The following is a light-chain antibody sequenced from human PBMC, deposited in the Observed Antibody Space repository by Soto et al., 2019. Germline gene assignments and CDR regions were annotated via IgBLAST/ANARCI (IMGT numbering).Light chain of an antibody. CDR1: SSDVGGYNY. Sequence: QSALTQPRSVSGSPGQSVTISCTGTSSDVGGYNYVSWDQQHPGKAPKLMIYDVSKRPSGVPDRFSGSKSGNTASLTISGLQAEDEADYYCCSYAGSYTFDVFGTGTKLTVL. CDR2: DVS. CDR3: CSYAGSYTFDV. V-gene: IGLV2-11*01. J-gene: IGLJ1*01.